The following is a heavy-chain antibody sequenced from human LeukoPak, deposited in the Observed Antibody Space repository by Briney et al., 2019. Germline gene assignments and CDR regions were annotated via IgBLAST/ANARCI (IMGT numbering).Heavy chain of an antibody. V-gene: IGHV3-48*01. CDR3: AKGHYDFWSGYYRSPIYYYYYGMDV. CDR1: GFSFSAYS. CDR2: ISSSAI. J-gene: IGHJ6*02. Sequence: GGSLRLSCAASGFSFSAYSMNWVRQAPGKGLEWVSYISSSAIYYADSVKGRFTLSRDSAKNSLYLQMNSLRVEDTAVYYCAKGHYDFWSGYYRSPIYYYYYGMDVWGQGTTVTVSS. D-gene: IGHD3-3*01.